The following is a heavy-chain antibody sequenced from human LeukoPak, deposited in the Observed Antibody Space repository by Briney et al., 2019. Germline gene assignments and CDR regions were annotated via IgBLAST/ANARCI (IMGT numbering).Heavy chain of an antibody. CDR3: AKSGSVLGLRSDAFDI. CDR1: GFTVSSNY. Sequence: GGSLRLSCAASGFTVSSNYMSWVRQAPGKGLEWVSVIYSGGSTYYADSVKGRFTISRDNSKNTLYLQMNSLRAEDTAVYYCAKSGSVLGLRSDAFDIWGQGTMVTVPS. D-gene: IGHD5-12*01. J-gene: IGHJ3*02. V-gene: IGHV3-66*01. CDR2: IYSGGST.